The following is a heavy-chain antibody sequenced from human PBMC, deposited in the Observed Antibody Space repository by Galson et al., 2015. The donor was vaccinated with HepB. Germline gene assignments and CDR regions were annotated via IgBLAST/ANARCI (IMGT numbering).Heavy chain of an antibody. V-gene: IGHV1-69*13. CDR2: IIPLFGTA. CDR1: GDTFSKYA. CDR3: ASPFSGDPKFQYFFY. Sequence: SVKVSCKASGDTFSKYAISWVRQAPGQGLEWMGGIIPLFGTANYAQKFQGRVTITADESTSTAYLEVSSLRSEDTAVYYCASPFSGDPKFQYFFYWGQGTLVIVSS. J-gene: IGHJ4*02. D-gene: IGHD3-3*01.